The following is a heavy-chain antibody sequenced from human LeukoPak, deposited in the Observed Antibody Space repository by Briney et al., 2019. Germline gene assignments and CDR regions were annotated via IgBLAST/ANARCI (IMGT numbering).Heavy chain of an antibody. D-gene: IGHD7-27*01. CDR3: AKDVETGLQGFDY. V-gene: IGHV3-7*01. Sequence: GGSLRLSCAASGFTFSSYWMSWVRQAPGKGLEWVANIKQDGSEKYYVDSVKGRFTISRDNAKNSLYLQMNSLRAEDTAVYYCAKDVETGLQGFDYWGQGTLVTVSS. CDR1: GFTFSSYW. J-gene: IGHJ4*02. CDR2: IKQDGSEK.